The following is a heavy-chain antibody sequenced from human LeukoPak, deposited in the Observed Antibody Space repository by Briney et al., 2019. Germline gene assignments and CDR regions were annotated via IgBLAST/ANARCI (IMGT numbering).Heavy chain of an antibody. J-gene: IGHJ5*02. D-gene: IGHD3-3*01. CDR2: IIPIFGTA. V-gene: IGHV1-69*13. CDR1: GGTFSSYA. Sequence: RASVKVSCKASGGTFSSYAISWVRQAPGQGLEWMGGIIPIFGTANYAQKFQGRVTITADESTSTAYMELSSLRSEGTAVYYCARAVLEWLWVWFDPWGQGTLVTVSS. CDR3: ARAVLEWLWVWFDP.